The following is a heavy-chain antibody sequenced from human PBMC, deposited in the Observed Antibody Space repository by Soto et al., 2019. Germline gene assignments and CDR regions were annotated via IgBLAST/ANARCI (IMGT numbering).Heavy chain of an antibody. CDR3: AKAKVRGVRGVMSFDY. Sequence: EVQLVESGGGLVQPGRSLRLSCAASGFTFDDYAMHWVRQAPGKGLEWVSGISWKSGSIGYADSVKGRFTISRDNAKNSLYLKMNSLRAEDTALYYCAKAKVRGVRGVMSFDYWGQGTLVTVSS. V-gene: IGHV3-9*01. D-gene: IGHD3-10*01. CDR1: GFTFDDYA. J-gene: IGHJ4*02. CDR2: ISWKSGSI.